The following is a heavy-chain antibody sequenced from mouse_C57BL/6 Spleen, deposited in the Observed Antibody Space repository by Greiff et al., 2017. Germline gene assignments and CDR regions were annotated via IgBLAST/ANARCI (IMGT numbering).Heavy chain of an antibody. Sequence: EVKVVESGGGLVKPGGSLKLSCAASGFTFSDYGMHWVRQAPEKGLEWVAYISSGSSTIYYADTVKGRFTLSRDNAKNTLFLQMTSLRSEDTAMYYCARGSYDGYQSYYFDYWGQGTTLTVSS. J-gene: IGHJ2*01. D-gene: IGHD2-3*01. CDR1: GFTFSDYG. CDR2: ISSGSSTI. CDR3: ARGSYDGYQSYYFDY. V-gene: IGHV5-17*01.